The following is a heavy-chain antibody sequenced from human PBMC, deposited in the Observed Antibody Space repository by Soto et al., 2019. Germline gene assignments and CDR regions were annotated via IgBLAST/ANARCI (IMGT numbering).Heavy chain of an antibody. CDR2: IYYSGST. Sequence: SETLSLTCTVSGGSVSSYYWSWIRQPPGKGLEWIGYIYYSGSTNYNPSLKSRVTISVDTSKNQFSLKLSSVTAADTAVYYCARGTTFGGVIAHNWFDPWGQGTLVTVSS. CDR3: ARGTTFGGVIAHNWFDP. J-gene: IGHJ5*02. V-gene: IGHV4-59*02. CDR1: GGSVSSYY. D-gene: IGHD3-16*02.